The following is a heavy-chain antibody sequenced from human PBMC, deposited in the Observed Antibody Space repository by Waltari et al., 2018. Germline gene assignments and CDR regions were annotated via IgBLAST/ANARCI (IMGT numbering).Heavy chain of an antibody. J-gene: IGHJ6*02. CDR1: GGSISSSY. CDR2: IYYSGST. V-gene: IGHV4-59*01. CDR3: ARDRTGYDFWSGYYPAYYYGMDV. Sequence: QVQLQESGPGLVKPSETLSLTCTVSGGSISSSYWSWIRQPPGKGLEWIGYIYYSGSTNYNPSLKSRVTISVDTSKSQFSLKLSSVTAADTAVYYCARDRTGYDFWSGYYPAYYYGMDVWGQGTTVTVSS. D-gene: IGHD3-3*01.